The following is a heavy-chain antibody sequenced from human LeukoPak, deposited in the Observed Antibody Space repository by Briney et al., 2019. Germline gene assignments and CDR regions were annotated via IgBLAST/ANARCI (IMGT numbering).Heavy chain of an antibody. Sequence: GRSLRLSCEPSGFTFSNYGIHWVRQAPGKGLEGVAVIWYDGSQKYYADSVKGRFTISRDNSKNTLFLQMNSMRAEDTAVYYCASYGSGKNFDYWGQGTLVTVSS. CDR1: GFTFSNYG. CDR3: ASYGSGKNFDY. D-gene: IGHD3-10*01. CDR2: IWYDGSQK. J-gene: IGHJ4*02. V-gene: IGHV3-33*08.